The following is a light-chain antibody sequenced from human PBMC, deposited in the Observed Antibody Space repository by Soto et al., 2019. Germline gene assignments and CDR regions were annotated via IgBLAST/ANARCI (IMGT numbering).Light chain of an antibody. CDR2: AAS. J-gene: IGKJ4*02. V-gene: IGKV1-17*01. Sequence: DIQMTQSPSSLSASVGDRVTITCRASQGSRHVLGWYQQKPGKAPKRLIYAASSLQSGVPSRFSGSGSGTEFTLTISSLQPEDFATYYGLQHNSYPLTFGGGTKVEIK. CDR1: QGSRHV. CDR3: LQHNSYPLT.